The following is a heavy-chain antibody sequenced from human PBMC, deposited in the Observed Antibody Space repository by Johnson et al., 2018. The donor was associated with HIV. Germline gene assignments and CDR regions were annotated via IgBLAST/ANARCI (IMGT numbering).Heavy chain of an antibody. Sequence: EQLVESGGGLVQPGGSLRLSCAASGLSVSSNYMTWVRQGPGKGLEWVSVIDSGGGTKYADSVTGRFIISRDNSKNTLYLQMNSLRAEDTAVYFCARGCRDGYTCDAFDIWGQGTMVTVSS. CDR3: ARGCRDGYTCDAFDI. V-gene: IGHV3-66*01. CDR2: IDSGGGT. J-gene: IGHJ3*02. D-gene: IGHD5-24*01. CDR1: GLSVSSNY.